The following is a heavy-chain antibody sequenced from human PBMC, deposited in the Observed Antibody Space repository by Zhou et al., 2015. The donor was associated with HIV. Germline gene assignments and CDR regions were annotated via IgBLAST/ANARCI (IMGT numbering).Heavy chain of an antibody. CDR3: ARLGYCSSTSCYSPVDYYYYGMDV. CDR2: INPNSGGT. D-gene: IGHD2-2*01. J-gene: IGHJ6*02. CDR1: GYTFTGYY. Sequence: QVQLVQSGAEVKKPGASVKVSCKASGYTFTGYYMHWVRQAPGQGLEWMGRINPNSGGTNYAQKFQGRVTMTRDTSISTAYMELSRLRSDDTAVYYCARLGYCSSTSCYSPVDYYYYGMDVWGQGTTVTVSS. V-gene: IGHV1-2*06.